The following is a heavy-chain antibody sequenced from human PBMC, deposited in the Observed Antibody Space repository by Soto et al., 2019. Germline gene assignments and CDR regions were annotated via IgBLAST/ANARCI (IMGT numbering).Heavy chain of an antibody. J-gene: IGHJ5*01. D-gene: IGHD1-1*01. CDR2: LSYNGNKK. CDR3: EKLGGSQNDFTRFDS. V-gene: IGHV3-30*18. CDR1: GFTFTAFG. Sequence: GGSLRLSCAASGFTFTAFGMHWVRQAPGKGLEWVAGLSYNGNKKYYGDSVKGRFTVSRDNSKKILYLEMNSLRKEDSAVYFCEKLGGSQNDFTRFDSWGQGTLVTVYS.